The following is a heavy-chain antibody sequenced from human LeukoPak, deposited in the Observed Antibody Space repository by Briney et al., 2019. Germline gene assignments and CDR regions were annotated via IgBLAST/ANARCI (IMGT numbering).Heavy chain of an antibody. CDR3: ARPSYYVWGSYRQSGAFDI. Sequence: GGSLRLSCAASGFTFSSYAMHWVRQAPGKGLEWVAVISYGGSNKYYADSVKGRFTISRDNSKNTLYLQMNSLRAGDTAVYYCARPSYYVWGSYRQSGAFDIWGQGTMVTVSS. D-gene: IGHD3-16*02. V-gene: IGHV3-30-3*01. CDR1: GFTFSSYA. J-gene: IGHJ3*02. CDR2: ISYGGSNK.